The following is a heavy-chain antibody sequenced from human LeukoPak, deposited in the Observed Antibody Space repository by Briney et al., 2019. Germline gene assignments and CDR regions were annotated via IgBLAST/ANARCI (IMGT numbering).Heavy chain of an antibody. CDR1: GYTFTRYD. D-gene: IGHD2-15*01. CDR2: INVKNGNT. V-gene: IGHV1-18*01. Sequence: ASVKVSCKTSGYTFTRYDITWVRQAPGQGPEWMGGINVKNGNTNYAQKLRGRVTLSRDTSTSTAYMELRSPTSDDTAVYYCVRDPGAATFDYWGQGTLVTVSP. CDR3: VRDPGAATFDY. J-gene: IGHJ4*02.